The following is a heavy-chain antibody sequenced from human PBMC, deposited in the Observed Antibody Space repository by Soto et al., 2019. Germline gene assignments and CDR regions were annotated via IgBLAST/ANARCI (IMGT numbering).Heavy chain of an antibody. J-gene: IGHJ5*02. CDR1: GGSISSGDYY. D-gene: IGHD3-3*01. CDR2: IYYSGST. V-gene: IGHV4-31*03. Sequence: QVQLQESRPGLVKPSQTLSLTCTVSGGSISSGDYYWSWISQHPGKGLEWIGYIYYSGSTYYNPSRKSRVTLPVDTSNHQFSLKLRSVTAADTVMYYCARWWSGSRQGFDPWCQGTLVTVSS. CDR3: ARWWSGSRQGFDP.